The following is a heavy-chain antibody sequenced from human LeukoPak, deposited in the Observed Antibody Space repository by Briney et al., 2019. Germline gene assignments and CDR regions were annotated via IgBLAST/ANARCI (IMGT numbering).Heavy chain of an antibody. CDR2: ISGSGGST. V-gene: IGHV3-23*01. D-gene: IGHD3-22*01. CDR3: AKDVGSSGYYGFDY. Sequence: PGGSLRLSCAASGFTFSSYAMSWVRQAPGKGLEWVSAISGSGGSTYYADSVKGRFTISRDNSKNTLYLQMNSLRAEDTAVYYRAKDVGSSGYYGFDYWGQGTLVTVSS. CDR1: GFTFSSYA. J-gene: IGHJ4*02.